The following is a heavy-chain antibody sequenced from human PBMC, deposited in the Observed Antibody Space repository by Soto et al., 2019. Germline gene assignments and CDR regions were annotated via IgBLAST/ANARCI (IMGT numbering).Heavy chain of an antibody. D-gene: IGHD2-2*01. CDR1: GGSISSYY. Sequence: QVQLQESGPGLVKPSETLSLTCTVSGGSISSYYWSWIRQPPGKGLEWIGYIYYSGSTNYNPSLKSRVTLSVDTSKTQFSLKLSSVTAADTAVYSCARGGNQYYFDYWGQGTLVTVSS. J-gene: IGHJ4*02. CDR3: ARGGNQYYFDY. V-gene: IGHV4-59*01. CDR2: IYYSGST.